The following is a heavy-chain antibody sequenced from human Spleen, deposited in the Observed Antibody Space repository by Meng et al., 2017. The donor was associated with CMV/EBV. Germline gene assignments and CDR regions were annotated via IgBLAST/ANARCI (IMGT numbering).Heavy chain of an antibody. Sequence: ASVRVSCKASGYTYSKYVMSWVRQGPGQGFEWMGWIRAYNGKADYARKFQDRVSLTMDMSSTTVYLDLGSLTPDDTAIYYCATGTTWGQGALVTVSS. CDR1: GYTYSKYV. CDR2: IRAYNGKA. CDR3: ATGTT. J-gene: IGHJ5*02. D-gene: IGHD1-26*01. V-gene: IGHV1-18*01.